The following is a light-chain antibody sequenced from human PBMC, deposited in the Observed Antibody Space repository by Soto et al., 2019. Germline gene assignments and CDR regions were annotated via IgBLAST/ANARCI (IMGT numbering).Light chain of an antibody. V-gene: IGKV3-15*01. Sequence: EIVMTQSPATLSVSPGERATLSCRASQSVSSSLAWYQQKPGQAPRLLIYGASTRATGIPARFSGSGSEIEFTLTISSLQSEDFAVYYCQQYNNWPPLITFGQETRLEIK. CDR1: QSVSSS. CDR3: QQYNNWPPLIT. J-gene: IGKJ5*01. CDR2: GAS.